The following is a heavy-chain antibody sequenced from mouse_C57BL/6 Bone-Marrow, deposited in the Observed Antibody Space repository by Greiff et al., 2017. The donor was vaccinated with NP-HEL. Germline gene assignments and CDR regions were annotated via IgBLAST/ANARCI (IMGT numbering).Heavy chain of an antibody. V-gene: IGHV1-50*01. J-gene: IGHJ2*01. Sequence: QVQLQQPGAELVKPGASVKLSCKASGYTFTSYWMQWVKQRPGQGLEWIGEINPSDSCTNYNQKFKGKATLTVDTSSSTAYMQLSSLTSEDSAVYYCAREGITTVVARDYWGQGTTLTVSS. D-gene: IGHD1-1*01. CDR3: AREGITTVVARDY. CDR1: GYTFTSYW. CDR2: INPSDSCT.